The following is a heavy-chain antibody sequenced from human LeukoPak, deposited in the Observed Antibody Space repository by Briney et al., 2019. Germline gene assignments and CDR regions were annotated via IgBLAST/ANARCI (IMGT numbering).Heavy chain of an antibody. J-gene: IGHJ4*02. CDR2: ISSSSSYI. D-gene: IGHD2-2*01. V-gene: IGHV3-21*01. CDR1: GFTFSSYS. CDR3: ARDEGGALGYCSSTSCPEGY. Sequence: GGSLRLSCAASGFTFSSYSMNWVRQAPGKGLEWVSSISSSSSYIYYADSVKGRFTISRDNAKNSLYLQMNSLRAEDMAVYYCARDEGGALGYCSSTSCPEGYWGQGTLVTVSS.